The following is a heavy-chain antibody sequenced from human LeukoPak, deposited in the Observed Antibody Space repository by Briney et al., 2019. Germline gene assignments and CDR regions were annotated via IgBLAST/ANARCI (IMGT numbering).Heavy chain of an antibody. CDR3: ARRLGQIVANAFDV. V-gene: IGHV4-39*07. CDR1: GGSIRSSNYY. J-gene: IGHJ3*01. CDR2: INYSEST. Sequence: SETLSLTCTVSGGSIRSSNYYWGWIRQPPGKGLEWIGIINYSESTYYNPSLESRITMSVDTSKNQFSLILSSVTAADTAVYYCARRLGQIVANAFDVWGQGTMITVSS. D-gene: IGHD3-22*01.